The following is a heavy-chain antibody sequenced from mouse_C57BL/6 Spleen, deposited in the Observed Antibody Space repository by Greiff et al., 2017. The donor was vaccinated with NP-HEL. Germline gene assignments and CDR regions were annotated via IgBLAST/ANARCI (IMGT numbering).Heavy chain of an antibody. CDR2: INPNNGGT. J-gene: IGHJ2*01. D-gene: IGHD2-10*02. CDR1: GYTFTDYN. Sequence: EVQLQQSGPELVKPGASVKIPCKASGYTFTDYNMDWVKQSHGKSLEWIGDINPNNGGTIYNQKFKGKATLTVDKSSSTAYMELRSLTSEDTAVYYGARLGYGNYVFDYWGQGTTLTVSS. CDR3: ARLGYGNYVFDY. V-gene: IGHV1-18*01.